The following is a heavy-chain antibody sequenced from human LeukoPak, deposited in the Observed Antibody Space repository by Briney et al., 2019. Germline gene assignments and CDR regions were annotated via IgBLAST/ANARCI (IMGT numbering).Heavy chain of an antibody. V-gene: IGHV4-34*01. D-gene: IGHD2-15*01. CDR2: INHSGST. J-gene: IGHJ4*02. CDR1: GGSFSGYY. CDR3: AGRGPLYCSGGSCYRRNFDY. Sequence: SETLSLTCAVYGGSFSGYYWSWIRQPPGKGLEWIGEINHSGSTNYNPSLKSRVTISVDTSKNQFSLKLSSVTAADTAVYYCAGRGPLYCSGGSCYRRNFDYWGQGTLVTVSS.